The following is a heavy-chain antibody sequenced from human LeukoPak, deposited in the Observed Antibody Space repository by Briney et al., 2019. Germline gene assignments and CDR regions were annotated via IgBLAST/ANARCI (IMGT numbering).Heavy chain of an antibody. D-gene: IGHD2-2*01. J-gene: IGHJ4*02. CDR1: GFTFSSYG. Sequence: GGSLRLSCAASGFTFSSYGMNWVRQAPGKGLEWVSYISSSSSTIYYADSAKGRFTISRDNAKNSLYLQMNSLRDEDTAVYYCARESSIVVVPAAYYFDYWGQGTLVTVSS. CDR3: ARESSIVVVPAAYYFDY. CDR2: ISSSSSTI. V-gene: IGHV3-48*02.